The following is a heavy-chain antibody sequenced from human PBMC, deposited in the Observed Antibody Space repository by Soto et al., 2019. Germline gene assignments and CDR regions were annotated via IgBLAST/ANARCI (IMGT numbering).Heavy chain of an antibody. Sequence: GGSLRLSCAASGFTFSSYWMSWVRQAPGKGLEWVANIKQDGSEKYYVDSVKGRFTISRDNAKNSLYLQMNSLRAEDTAVYYCARRIAAAGTQDYGMDVWGQGTTVTVSS. J-gene: IGHJ6*02. CDR2: IKQDGSEK. CDR3: ARRIAAAGTQDYGMDV. D-gene: IGHD6-13*01. V-gene: IGHV3-7*01. CDR1: GFTFSSYW.